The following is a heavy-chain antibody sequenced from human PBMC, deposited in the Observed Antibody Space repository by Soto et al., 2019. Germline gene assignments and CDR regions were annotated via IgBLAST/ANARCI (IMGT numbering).Heavy chain of an antibody. V-gene: IGHV4-34*01. Sequence: QVQLQQWGAGLLKPSETLSLTSAVYGGPFSGYYWSWIRQPPGKGLGWIGEINHSGSTNYNPSLKSRVTRSVDTSKNQFSLKLSPVTAADTAVYYCARGGNRHQVLAYFDYWGQGTLVTVSS. D-gene: IGHD2-2*01. CDR2: INHSGST. CDR3: ARGGNRHQVLAYFDY. CDR1: GGPFSGYY. J-gene: IGHJ4*02.